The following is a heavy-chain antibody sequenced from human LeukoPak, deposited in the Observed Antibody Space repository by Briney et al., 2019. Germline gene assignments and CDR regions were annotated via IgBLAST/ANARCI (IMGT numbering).Heavy chain of an antibody. CDR1: GFTVSNNY. CDR3: AKGRWLQF. CDR2: IYGDGST. J-gene: IGHJ4*02. V-gene: IGHV3-53*01. D-gene: IGHD5-24*01. Sequence: GGSLRLSCAASGFTVSNNYMNWVRQAPGKGLEWVSVIYGDGSTFYADSVKGRLTISRDNSKNTLYLQMNSLRAEDTAVYYCAKGRWLQFWGQGTLVTVSS.